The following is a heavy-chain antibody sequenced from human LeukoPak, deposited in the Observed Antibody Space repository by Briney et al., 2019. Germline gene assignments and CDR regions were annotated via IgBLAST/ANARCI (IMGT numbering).Heavy chain of an antibody. J-gene: IGHJ6*03. CDR3: AREKYDILTGYYYYYYYYMDV. CDR1: GYSISTGYY. CDR2: FYHGGST. D-gene: IGHD3-9*01. Sequence: SETLSLTCTVSGYSISTGYYWDWIRQPPGKGLEWIGTFYHGGSTYYNPSLKSRVTISVDTSKNQFSLKLSSVTAADTAVYYCAREKYDILTGYYYYYYYYMDVWGKGTTVTVSS. V-gene: IGHV4-38-2*02.